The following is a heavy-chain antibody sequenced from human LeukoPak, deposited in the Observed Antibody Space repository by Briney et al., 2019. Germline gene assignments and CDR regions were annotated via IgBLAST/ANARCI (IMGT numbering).Heavy chain of an antibody. CDR3: ARGLFNYDSSGLNY. J-gene: IGHJ4*02. CDR1: GGSISSSNW. V-gene: IGHV4-4*02. Sequence: SETLSLTCAVSGGSISSSNWWSWVRQPPGKGLEWIGEIYHSGSTNYNPSLKSRVTISVDKSKNQFSLKLSSVTAADTAVYYCARGLFNYDSSGLNYWGQGTLVTVSS. CDR2: IYHSGST. D-gene: IGHD3-22*01.